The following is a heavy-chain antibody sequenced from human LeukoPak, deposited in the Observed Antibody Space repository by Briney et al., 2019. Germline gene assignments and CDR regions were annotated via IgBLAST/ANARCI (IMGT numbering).Heavy chain of an antibody. CDR3: AKAHCDILTGPDY. CDR1: GFTFSSYE. Sequence: AESLRLSCEASGFTFSSYEMNWVRQAPGKGLEWVAFIRYDGSNRYYPDSMKGRFTISRDNSKNTLYLQMDSLRAEDTAVYYCAKAHCDILTGPDYWGQGTLVTVSS. CDR2: IRYDGSNR. D-gene: IGHD3-9*01. V-gene: IGHV3-30*02. J-gene: IGHJ4*02.